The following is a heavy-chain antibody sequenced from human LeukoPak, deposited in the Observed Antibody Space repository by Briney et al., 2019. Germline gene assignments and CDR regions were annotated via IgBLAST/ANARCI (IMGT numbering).Heavy chain of an antibody. J-gene: IGHJ6*03. Sequence: SETLSLTCTVAGRSISSYYWSWIRQPPGKGLEWIGYIYYSGSTNYNPSLKSRVTISVDTSKNQFSLKLSSVTAADTSVCYCARTGYCSSTSCYTASRPYYYYYMDVWGKGTTVTVSS. CDR1: GRSISSYY. D-gene: IGHD2-2*02. CDR2: IYYSGST. V-gene: IGHV4-59*01. CDR3: ARTGYCSSTSCYTASRPYYYYYMDV.